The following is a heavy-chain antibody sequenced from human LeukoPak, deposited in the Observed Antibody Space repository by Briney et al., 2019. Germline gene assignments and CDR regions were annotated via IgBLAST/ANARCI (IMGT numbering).Heavy chain of an antibody. J-gene: IGHJ4*02. CDR1: GYTFTGYY. CDR3: ARLFSPGVAASNFDY. D-gene: IGHD6-13*01. Sequence: ASVKVSCKASGYTFTGYYMHWVRQAPGQGLEWMGWINPNSGDTHYAQNFRDRVTMTWDTSVSTAYMELSSLKASDTAMYYCARLFSPGVAASNFDYWGQGTLVTVSS. V-gene: IGHV1-2*02. CDR2: INPNSGDT.